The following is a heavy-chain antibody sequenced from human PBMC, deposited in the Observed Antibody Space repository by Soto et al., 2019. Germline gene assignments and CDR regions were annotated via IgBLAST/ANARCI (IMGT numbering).Heavy chain of an antibody. Sequence: GGSLRLCCAASGFTFSDYYMSWIRQAPGKGLEWVSYISSSGSGTTTFYADSVKGRFIISRDNSKNTLYLQMNSLRAEDTALYYCAKDRVGGVPDAFDIWGQGTMVTVSS. CDR1: GFTFSDYY. CDR2: ISSSGSGTTT. CDR3: AKDRVGGVPDAFDI. J-gene: IGHJ3*02. V-gene: IGHV3-11*01. D-gene: IGHD2-8*01.